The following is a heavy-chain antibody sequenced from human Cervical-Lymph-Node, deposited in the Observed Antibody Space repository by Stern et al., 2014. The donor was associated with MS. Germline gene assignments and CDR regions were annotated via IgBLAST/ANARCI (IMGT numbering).Heavy chain of an antibody. J-gene: IGHJ5*01. Sequence: QDQLVQSGAEVRKPGASVKVSCKASGYTFTSDDINWVRQAPGQGLEWMGWMNPDIGDTGFAPKFQGRVTMCRDTSITTGFMELPNLRSDDTAVYYCTKAWDSWGPGTLIIVSS. CDR2: MNPDIGDT. CDR1: GYTFTSDD. V-gene: IGHV1-8*01. CDR3: TKAWDS.